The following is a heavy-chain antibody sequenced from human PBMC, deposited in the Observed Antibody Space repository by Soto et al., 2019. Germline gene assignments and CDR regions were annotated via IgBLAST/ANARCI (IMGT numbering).Heavy chain of an antibody. V-gene: IGHV3-30-3*01. J-gene: IGHJ6*02. CDR3: ANLLNVAAAGTPHYYGVDV. Sequence: QLVESGGGVVQPGRSLRLSCAASGFTFSIYAMNWVRQAPGKGLEWVAFISFDGSKTYYADSVKGRFTISRDNSKNTVYLQMNNLRPGDAAVYHCANLLNVAAAGTPHYYGVDVWGQGTTVTVS. CDR1: GFTFSIYA. CDR2: ISFDGSKT. D-gene: IGHD6-13*01.